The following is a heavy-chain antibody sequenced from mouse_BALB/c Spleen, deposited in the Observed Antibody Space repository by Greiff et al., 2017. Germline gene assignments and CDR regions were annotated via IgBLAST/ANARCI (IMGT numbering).Heavy chain of an antibody. D-gene: IGHD1-1*01. CDR3: ARDLGYYYGSSYAMDY. V-gene: IGHV3-6*02. J-gene: IGHJ2*01. CDR2: ISYDGSN. Sequence: EVKLQESGPGLVKPSQSLSLTCSVTGYSITSGYYWNWIRQFPGNQLEWMGYISYDGSNNYNPSLKNRISITRDTSKNQFFLKLNSVTTEDTATYYCARDLGYYYGSSYAMDYWGQGTTLTVSS. CDR1: GYSITSGYY.